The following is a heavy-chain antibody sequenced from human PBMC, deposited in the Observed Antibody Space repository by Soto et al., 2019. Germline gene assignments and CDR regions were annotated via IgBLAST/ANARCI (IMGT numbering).Heavy chain of an antibody. CDR2: IYSGGST. V-gene: IGHV3-53*01. CDR1: GFTVSSNY. CDR3: ARVVGGDYAGAFDI. J-gene: IGHJ3*02. Sequence: QPGGSLRLSCAASGFTVSSNYMSWVRQAPGKGLEWVSVIYSGGSTGYADSVKGRFTISRDNAKNSLYLQMNSLRAEDTALYHCARVVGGDYAGAFDIWGQGTMVTVSS. D-gene: IGHD4-17*01.